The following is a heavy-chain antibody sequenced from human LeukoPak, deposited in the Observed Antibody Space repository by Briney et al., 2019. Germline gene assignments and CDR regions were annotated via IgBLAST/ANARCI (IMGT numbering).Heavy chain of an antibody. CDR1: GYTFTGYY. Sequence: ASVRVSCKASGYTFTGYYMHWVRQAPGQGLEWMGWINPNSGGTNYAQKFQGRVTMTRDTSISTAYMELSRLRSDDTAVYYCARGFWSGYPIDYWGQGTLVTVSS. J-gene: IGHJ4*02. D-gene: IGHD3-3*01. CDR3: ARGFWSGYPIDY. CDR2: INPNSGGT. V-gene: IGHV1-2*02.